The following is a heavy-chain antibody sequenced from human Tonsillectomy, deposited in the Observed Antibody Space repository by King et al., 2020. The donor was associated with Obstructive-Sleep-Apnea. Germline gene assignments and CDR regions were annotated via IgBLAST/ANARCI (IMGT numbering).Heavy chain of an antibody. CDR1: GHTLSELS. J-gene: IGHJ6*02. Sequence: QLVQSGAEVKKPGASVKVSCKVSGHTLSELSMHWVRQAPGKGLEWMGGFDPEDGETIYTQKFQGRVTMTEDTSTDTAYMELSNLRSEDTAVYYCAIDAQELPGIPYGMDVWGQGTTVTVSS. V-gene: IGHV1-24*01. CDR2: FDPEDGET. D-gene: IGHD1-7*01. CDR3: AIDAQELPGIPYGMDV.